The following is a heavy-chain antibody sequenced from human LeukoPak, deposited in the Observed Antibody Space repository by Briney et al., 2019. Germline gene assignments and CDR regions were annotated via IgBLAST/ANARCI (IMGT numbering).Heavy chain of an antibody. Sequence: GGSLRLSCAASGFTFSNYAMNWVRQAPGKGLEWVSATSGSGGSTYYADSVKGRFTISRDNSENTVYLQMNSLRAEDTAVYYCAKVLDYYYYGMDVWGQGTTATVSS. J-gene: IGHJ6*02. CDR3: AKVLDYYYYGMDV. CDR2: TSGSGGST. V-gene: IGHV3-23*01. CDR1: GFTFSNYA.